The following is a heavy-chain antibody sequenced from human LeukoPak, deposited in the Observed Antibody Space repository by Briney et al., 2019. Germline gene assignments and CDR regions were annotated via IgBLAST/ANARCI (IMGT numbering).Heavy chain of an antibody. V-gene: IGHV3-11*04. D-gene: IGHD3-3*01. Sequence: GGSLRLSCAASGFTFSDYYMSWIRQAPGKGLEWVSYISSSGSTIYYADSVKGRFTISRDIAKNSLYLQMNSLRAEDTAVYYCARFDFWSGYVPFDYWGQGTLVPVSS. J-gene: IGHJ4*02. CDR3: ARFDFWSGYVPFDY. CDR1: GFTFSDYY. CDR2: ISSSGSTI.